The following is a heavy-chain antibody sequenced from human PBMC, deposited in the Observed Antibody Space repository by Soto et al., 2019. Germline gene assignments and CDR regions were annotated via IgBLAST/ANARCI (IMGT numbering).Heavy chain of an antibody. D-gene: IGHD3-22*01. V-gene: IGHV3-15*01. CDR3: TTTYYYDSGGYYGLHFDY. CDR1: EFTFSKAW. CDR2: IKSKTDGGTT. Sequence: GGSLRLSCAASEFTFSKAWMSWVRQVPGKGLEWVGRIKSKTDGGTTNYAAPVKGRFTISRDDSKNTLYLQMNSLKTEDTVVYYCTTTYYYDSGGYYGLHFDYWGQGTLVTVSS. J-gene: IGHJ4*02.